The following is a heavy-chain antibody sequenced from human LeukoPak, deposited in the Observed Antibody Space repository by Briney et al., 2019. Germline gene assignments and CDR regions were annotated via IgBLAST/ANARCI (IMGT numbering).Heavy chain of an antibody. CDR2: INHSGST. V-gene: IGHV4-34*01. CDR1: GFTVSSNY. J-gene: IGHJ4*02. CDR3: ASYDY. Sequence: PGGSLRLSCAASGFTVSSNYMSWVRQAPGKGLEWIGEINHSGSTNYNPSLKSRVTISVDTSKNQFSLKLSSVTAADTAVYYCASYDYWGQGTLVTVSS.